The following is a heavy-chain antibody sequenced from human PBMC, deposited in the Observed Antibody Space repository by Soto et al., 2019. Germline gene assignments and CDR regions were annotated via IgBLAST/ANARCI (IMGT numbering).Heavy chain of an antibody. D-gene: IGHD2-2*01. CDR2: IIPIFGTA. CDR1: GGTFSSYA. CDR3: ASPDCSSTSCYSPPGSFDY. V-gene: IGHV1-69*13. Sequence: ASVKVSCKASGGTFSSYAISWVRQAPGQGLEWMGGIIPIFGTANYAQKFQGRVTITADESTSTAYMELSSLRSEDTAVYYCASPDCSSTSCYSPPGSFDYWGQGTLVTVSS. J-gene: IGHJ4*02.